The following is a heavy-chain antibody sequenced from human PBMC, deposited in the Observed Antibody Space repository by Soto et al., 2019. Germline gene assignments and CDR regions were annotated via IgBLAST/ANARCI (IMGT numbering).Heavy chain of an antibody. CDR3: TREHPAFLRATFDY. CDR2: IRSKAYGGTT. CDR1: GFTFGDYA. D-gene: IGHD1-26*01. J-gene: IGHJ4*02. Sequence: GGSLRLSCTASGFTFGDYAMSWFRQAPGKGLEWVGFIRSKAYGGTTEYAASVKGRFTISRDDSKSIAYLQMNSLKTEDTAVYYCTREHPAFLRATFDYWGQGTLVTVSS. V-gene: IGHV3-49*03.